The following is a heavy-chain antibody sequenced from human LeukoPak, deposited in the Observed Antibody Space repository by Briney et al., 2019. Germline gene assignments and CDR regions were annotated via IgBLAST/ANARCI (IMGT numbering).Heavy chain of an antibody. D-gene: IGHD5-12*01. Sequence: SQTLSLTCAISGDSVSSNSAAWNWIRQSPSRGLEWLGRTYYRSKWSRDYAISVKSRITINPDTSKNQFSLQLNSVTPEDTAVYYCVREGGGYGGYGLDYWGQGTLVTVSS. CDR2: TYYRSKWSR. V-gene: IGHV6-1*01. J-gene: IGHJ4*02. CDR1: GDSVSSNSAA. CDR3: VREGGGYGGYGLDY.